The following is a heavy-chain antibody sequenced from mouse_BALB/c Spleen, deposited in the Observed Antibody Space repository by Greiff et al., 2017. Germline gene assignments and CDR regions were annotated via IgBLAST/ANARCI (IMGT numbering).Heavy chain of an antibody. CDR3: ARSPSFTTVVADYAMDY. CDR2: ISDGGSYT. Sequence: EVKLQESGGGLVKPGGSLKLSCAASGFTFSDYYMYWVRQTPEKRLEWVATISDGGSYTYYPDSVKGRFTISRDNAKNNLYLQMSSLKSEDTAMYYCARSPSFTTVVADYAMDYWGQGTSVTVSS. J-gene: IGHJ4*01. CDR1: GFTFSDYY. V-gene: IGHV5-4*02. D-gene: IGHD1-1*01.